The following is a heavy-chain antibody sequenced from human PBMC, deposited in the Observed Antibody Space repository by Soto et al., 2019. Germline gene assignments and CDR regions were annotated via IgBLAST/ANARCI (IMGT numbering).Heavy chain of an antibody. CDR2: IYYSGST. CDR1: GGSISSYY. D-gene: IGHD6-13*01. Sequence: QVQLQESGPGLVKPSETLSLTCTVSGGSISSYYWSWIRQPPGKGLEWIGYIYYSGSTNYNPSLKSRVTISVDTSKNQFSLKLSSVTAADTAVYYCARSKKGIAAASVWFDPWGQGTLVTVSS. CDR3: ARSKKGIAAASVWFDP. J-gene: IGHJ5*02. V-gene: IGHV4-59*01.